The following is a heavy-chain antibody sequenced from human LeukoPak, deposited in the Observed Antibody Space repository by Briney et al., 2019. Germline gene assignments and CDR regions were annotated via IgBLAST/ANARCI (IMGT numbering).Heavy chain of an antibody. Sequence: GEALKISCGGSGYSLAKYCNGWVRQMPGKGLEWMGVIHPDDSDTRYSPSFQGQVTFSADKSISTAYLQWSSLKASDTAMYYCARHLDFYDRDDYYNLPVDVGGHGTTVAVSS. V-gene: IGHV5-51*01. D-gene: IGHD3/OR15-3a*01. CDR1: GYSLAKYC. CDR2: IHPDDSDT. J-gene: IGHJ6*02. CDR3: ARHLDFYDRDDYYNLPVDV.